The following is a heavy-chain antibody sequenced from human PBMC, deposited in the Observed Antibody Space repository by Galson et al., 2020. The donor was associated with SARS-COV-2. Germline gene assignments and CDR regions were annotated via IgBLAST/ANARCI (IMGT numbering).Heavy chain of an antibody. V-gene: IGHV4-34*01. CDR3: ARAPDVDILTGDYADGFDF. CDR1: GGSFNGYC. J-gene: IGHJ3*01. D-gene: IGHD3-9*01. CDR2: INHSGTT. Sequence: SKTLSLTCAVYGGSFNGYCWSWIRQPPGKGLEWIGEINHSGTTNYNPSLKSRITMSVDMSKNQFSLRLSSVTAADTAVYFCARAPDVDILTGDYADGFDFWGQGTMVTVSS.